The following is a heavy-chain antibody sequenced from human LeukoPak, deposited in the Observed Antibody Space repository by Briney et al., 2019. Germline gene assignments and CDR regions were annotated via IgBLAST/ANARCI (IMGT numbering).Heavy chain of an antibody. Sequence: GGSLRLSCAASGFTFSSYSMSWVRQAPGKGLEWVSSVSGSGGYTYYAGSVKGRFTISRDNSKNTLYLQMNSLRAEDTAIYYCAKDRPNYYDSSGHYYRRDGDYWGQGTLVTVSS. CDR2: VSGSGGYT. V-gene: IGHV3-23*01. D-gene: IGHD3-22*01. J-gene: IGHJ4*02. CDR3: AKDRPNYYDSSGHYYRRDGDY. CDR1: GFTFSSYS.